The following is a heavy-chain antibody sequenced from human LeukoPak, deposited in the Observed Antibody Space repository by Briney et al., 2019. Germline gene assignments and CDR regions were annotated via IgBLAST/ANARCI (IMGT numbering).Heavy chain of an antibody. CDR2: SRSKAYGGTT. CDR1: GFTFGDYA. Sequence: GGSLRLSCTASGFTFGDYAMSWVRQAPGKGREGGGCSRSKAYGGTTEYAASVKGRFTISRDDSKRIAYLQMNSLKTEDTAVYYCARDRLADVYFACWGQGTLVTVSS. V-gene: IGHV3-49*04. CDR3: ARDRLADVYFAC. J-gene: IGHJ4*02.